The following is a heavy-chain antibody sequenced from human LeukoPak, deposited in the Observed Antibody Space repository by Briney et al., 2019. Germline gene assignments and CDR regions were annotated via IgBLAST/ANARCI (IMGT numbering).Heavy chain of an antibody. CDR2: IRQDGSEK. CDR1: GFIFSSYR. CDR3: AGDLLIDSTNNWFDP. Sequence: PGGSLRLSCAASGFIFSSYRMSWVRQAPGKGLEWVANIRQDGSEKYYADSMKGRNTISRDNAKNSLYLQMNSLRAEDTAVYYCAGDLLIDSTNNWFDPWGQGTLVTVSS. D-gene: IGHD2-2*01. J-gene: IGHJ5*02. V-gene: IGHV3-7*04.